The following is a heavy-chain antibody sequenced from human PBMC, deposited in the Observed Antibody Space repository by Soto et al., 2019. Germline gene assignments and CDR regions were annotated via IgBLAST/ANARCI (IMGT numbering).Heavy chain of an antibody. Sequence: SVKVACKASGYIFTSYSMHWVRQAPGQGLEWMGVVNPSGGSTNYAQKFQGRITMTRETSTSTVYMDLSSLTSEDTAVYYCAREENCSDGICYSEYFQRWGQGTLVTVSS. J-gene: IGHJ1*01. CDR1: GYIFTSYS. CDR3: AREENCSDGICYSEYFQR. CDR2: VNPSGGST. D-gene: IGHD2-15*01. V-gene: IGHV1-46*01.